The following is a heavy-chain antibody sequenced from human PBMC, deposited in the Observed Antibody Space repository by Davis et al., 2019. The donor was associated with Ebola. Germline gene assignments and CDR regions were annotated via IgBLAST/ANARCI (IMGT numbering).Heavy chain of an antibody. J-gene: IGHJ4*02. CDR3: ARTHCSGGSCYLDY. V-gene: IGHV3-15*01. Sequence: GESLKISCAASGFTFSNAWMSWVRQAPGKGLEWVGRIKSKTDGGTTDYAAPVKGRFTISRDDSKNTLYLQMNSLKTEDTAVYYCARTHCSGGSCYLDYWGQGTLVTVSS. CDR1: GFTFSNAW. CDR2: IKSKTDGGTT. D-gene: IGHD2-15*01.